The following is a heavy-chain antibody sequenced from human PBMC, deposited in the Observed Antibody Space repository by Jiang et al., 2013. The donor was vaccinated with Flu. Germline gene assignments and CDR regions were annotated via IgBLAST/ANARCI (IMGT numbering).Heavy chain of an antibody. J-gene: IGHJ4*02. D-gene: IGHD2-2*01. V-gene: IGHV2-70*01. CDR2: DK. CDR3: ARSIPGYCSTTSPFDY. Sequence: DKYYSTSLRTRLTISKDTSKNQVFLTMTNMDPVDTGTYYCARSIPGYCSTTSPFDYWGQGTLVTVSS.